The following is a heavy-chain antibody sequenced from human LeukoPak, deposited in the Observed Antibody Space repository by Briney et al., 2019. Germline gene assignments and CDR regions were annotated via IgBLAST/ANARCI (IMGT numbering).Heavy chain of an antibody. CDR1: GGSVETSGYY. V-gene: IGHV4-39*07. Sequence: PPTPSPSRTVSGGSVETSGYYWGWIRQSPVKGLEWIGDVFYTGKTNYNPSLRGRATISIDTSRNQFSLKLTYVTAADTAVYYCARVFDYWGQGTLVTASS. CDR3: ARVFDY. J-gene: IGHJ4*02. CDR2: VFYTGKT.